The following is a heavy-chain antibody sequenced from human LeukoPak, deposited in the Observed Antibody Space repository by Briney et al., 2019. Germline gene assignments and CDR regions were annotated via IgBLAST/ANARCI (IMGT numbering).Heavy chain of an antibody. CDR1: GGSISSYY. V-gene: IGHV4-59*01. D-gene: IGHD6-13*01. CDR2: IYYSGST. CDR3: ARGASIAAAGPFDY. Sequence: PSETLSLTCTVSGGSISSYYCSWIRPPPGKGLEWIGYIYYSGSTNYNPSLKSRVTISVDTSKNQFSLKLSSVTAADTAVYYCARGASIAAAGPFDYWGQGTLVTVSS. J-gene: IGHJ4*02.